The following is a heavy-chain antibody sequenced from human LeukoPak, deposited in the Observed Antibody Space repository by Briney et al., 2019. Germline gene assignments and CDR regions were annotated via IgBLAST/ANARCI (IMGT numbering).Heavy chain of an antibody. J-gene: IGHJ6*02. CDR2: IYFRGST. CDR1: GGSISSYY. Sequence: SETLSLTCTVSGGSISSYYWSWIRQPPGKGLEWLGYIYFRGSTNYNPSLKSRVTISVDTSKNQFSLELSSVTAADTAVYYCARDRGIAARPYYYYGMDVWGQGTTVTVSS. CDR3: ARDRGIAARPYYYYGMDV. D-gene: IGHD6-6*01. V-gene: IGHV4-59*01.